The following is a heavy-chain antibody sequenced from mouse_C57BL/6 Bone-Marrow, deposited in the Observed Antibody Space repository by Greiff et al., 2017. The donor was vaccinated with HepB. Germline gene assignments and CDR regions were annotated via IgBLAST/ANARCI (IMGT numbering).Heavy chain of an antibody. CDR2: IDPENGDT. J-gene: IGHJ2*01. Sequence: EVQLQQSGAELVRPGASVKLSCTASGFNIKDDYMHWVKQRPEQGLEWIGWIDPENGDTEYASKFQGKATITADTSSNTAYLQLSSLTSEDTAVYYSTTMSGSYFDYWGQGTTLTVSS. CDR1: GFNIKDDY. D-gene: IGHD1-3*01. V-gene: IGHV14-4*01. CDR3: TTMSGSYFDY.